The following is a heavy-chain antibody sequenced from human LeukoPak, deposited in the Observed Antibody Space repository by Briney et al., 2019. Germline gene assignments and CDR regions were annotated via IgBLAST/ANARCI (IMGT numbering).Heavy chain of an antibody. D-gene: IGHD5-18*01. CDR1: GGTFSSYA. J-gene: IGHJ4*02. CDR2: IIPIFGTA. V-gene: IGHV1-69*01. CDR3: ARGFRGYSYGSHSFDY. Sequence: SVKVSCKASGGTFSSYAISWVRQAPGQGLEWMGGIIPIFGTANYAQKFQGRVTITADESTSTAYMELSSLRSEDTGVYYCARGFRGYSYGSHSFDYWGQGTLVTVSS.